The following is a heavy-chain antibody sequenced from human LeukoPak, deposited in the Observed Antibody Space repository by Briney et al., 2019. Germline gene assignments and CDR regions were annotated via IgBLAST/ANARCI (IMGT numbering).Heavy chain of an antibody. V-gene: IGHV3-7*01. CDR1: GFTFSSYW. CDR2: IKQDGSQK. D-gene: IGHD3-22*01. CDR3: ARHYDSTAYSLDY. Sequence: GGSLRLSCAASGFTFSSYWMTWVRQAPGKGLEWVANIKQDGSQKFYLDSVKGRFTISRDNAKESLFLQMNSLRAGDTAVYYCARHYDSTAYSLDYWGRGTLVTVSS. J-gene: IGHJ4*02.